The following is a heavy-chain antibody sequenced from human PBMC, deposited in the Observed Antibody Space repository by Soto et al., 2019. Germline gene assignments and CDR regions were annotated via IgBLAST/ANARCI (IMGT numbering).Heavy chain of an antibody. CDR3: ATGQWPPSRNYF. CDR2: IKPTGGST. J-gene: IGHJ4*02. CDR1: GDTFTSDDYY. Sequence: SVKVSCKASGDTFTSDDYYIHWVRQAPGQGLEWMGMIKPTGGSTSFAQRFQGRVTMTRDTSTSTVYMELSSLKSEDTAVYYCATGQWPPSRNYFWGQGTLVTVS. V-gene: IGHV1-46*01. D-gene: IGHD6-19*01.